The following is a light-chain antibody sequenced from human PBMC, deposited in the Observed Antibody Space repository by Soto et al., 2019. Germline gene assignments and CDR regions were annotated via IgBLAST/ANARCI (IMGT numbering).Light chain of an antibody. CDR3: QQYGGSRWT. CDR2: GAS. V-gene: IGKV3-20*01. J-gene: IGKJ1*01. Sequence: EIVLTQSPGTLSLSPGERATLSCRASQSVSSTYLAWYQQKPGQAPRLLIYGASNRATGIPDRFSGSGSGTEFTLTISRLEPEDFAVYYCQQYGGSRWTFGHWTRVDI. CDR1: QSVSSTY.